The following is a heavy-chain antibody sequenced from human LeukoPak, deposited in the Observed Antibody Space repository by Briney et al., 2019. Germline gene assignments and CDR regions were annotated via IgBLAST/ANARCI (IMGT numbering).Heavy chain of an antibody. CDR1: GGTFNNYA. CDR3: ARDRTTYYYDSSGYSPLDY. CDR2: IIPIFGTA. J-gene: IGHJ4*02. D-gene: IGHD3-22*01. Sequence: GASVKVSCKASGGTFNNYAISWVRQAPGQGLEWMGGIIPIFGTANYAQKFQGRVTITADESTSTAYMELSSLRSEDTAVYYCARDRTTYYYDSSGYSPLDYWGQGTLVTVSS. V-gene: IGHV1-69*13.